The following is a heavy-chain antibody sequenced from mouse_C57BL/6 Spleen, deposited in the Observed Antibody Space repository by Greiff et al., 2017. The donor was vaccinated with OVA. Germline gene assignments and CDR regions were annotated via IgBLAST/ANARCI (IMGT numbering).Heavy chain of an antibody. CDR3: ARVHYDLYAMDY. D-gene: IGHD1-2*01. CDR2: INYDGSST. V-gene: IGHV5-16*01. CDR1: GFTFSDYY. J-gene: IGHJ4*01. Sequence: EVHLVESEGGLVQPGSSMKLSCTASGFTFSDYYMAWVRQVPEKGLEWVANINYDGSSTYYLDSLKSRFIISRDNAKNILYLQMSSLKSEDTATYYCARVHYDLYAMDYWGQGTSVTVSS.